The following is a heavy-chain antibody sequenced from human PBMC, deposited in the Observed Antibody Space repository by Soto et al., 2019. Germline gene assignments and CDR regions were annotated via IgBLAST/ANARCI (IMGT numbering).Heavy chain of an antibody. CDR1: GYTFTSYG. V-gene: IGHV1-18*01. CDR3: ARAPRFDDILTGPYYYYMDV. J-gene: IGHJ6*03. D-gene: IGHD3-9*01. Sequence: ASVKVSCKASGYTFTSYGISWVRQAPGQGLEWMGWISAYNGNTNYAQKLQGRVTMTTDTSTSTAYMELRSLRSDDTAVYYCARAPRFDDILTGPYYYYMDVWGKGTKVTVSS. CDR2: ISAYNGNT.